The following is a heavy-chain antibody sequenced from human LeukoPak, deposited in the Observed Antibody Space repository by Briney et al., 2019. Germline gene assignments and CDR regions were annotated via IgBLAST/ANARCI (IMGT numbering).Heavy chain of an antibody. V-gene: IGHV1-69*04. Sequence: SVKVSCKASGGTFSSYAISWVRQAPGQGLEWMGRIIPILGIANYAQKFQGRVTITADKSTSTAYMELSSLRSEDTAVYYCARAYGDQYYFDYWGQGTLVTVSS. J-gene: IGHJ4*02. CDR3: ARAYGDQYYFDY. D-gene: IGHD4-17*01. CDR2: IIPILGIA. CDR1: GGTFSSYA.